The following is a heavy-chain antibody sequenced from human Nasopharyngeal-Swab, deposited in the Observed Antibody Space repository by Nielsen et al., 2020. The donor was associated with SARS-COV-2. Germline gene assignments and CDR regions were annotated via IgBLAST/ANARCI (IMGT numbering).Heavy chain of an antibody. CDR1: GYTFTSYD. CDR2: MNPNSGNT. V-gene: IGHV1-8*01. CDR3: ARGRKITMIVVVIPTHYYYMDV. J-gene: IGHJ6*03. D-gene: IGHD3-22*01. Sequence: ASVKASCKASGYTFTSYDINWVRQATGQGLEWMGWMNPNSGNTGYAQKFQGRVTMTRNTSISTAYMELSSLRSEDTAVYYCARGRKITMIVVVIPTHYYYMDVWGKGTTVTVSS.